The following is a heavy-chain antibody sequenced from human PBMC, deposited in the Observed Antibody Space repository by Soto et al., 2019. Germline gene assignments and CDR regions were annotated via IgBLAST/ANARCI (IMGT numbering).Heavy chain of an antibody. CDR3: ARGSGGGWTHFDY. D-gene: IGHD6-19*01. CDR2: IYYSGST. J-gene: IGHJ4*02. V-gene: IGHV4-59*01. Sequence: SETLSLTCTVSGGSISSYYWSWIRQPPGKGLEWIGYIYYSGSTNYNPSLKSRVTISVDTSKNQFSLKLSSVTAADTAVYYCARGSGGGWTHFDYWGQGTLVTVSS. CDR1: GGSISSYY.